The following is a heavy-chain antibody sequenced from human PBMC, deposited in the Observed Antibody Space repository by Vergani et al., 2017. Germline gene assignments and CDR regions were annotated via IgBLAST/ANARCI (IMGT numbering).Heavy chain of an antibody. V-gene: IGHV3-30*02. CDR2: IHYDSSDT. Sequence: VHLVESGGGLVQPGRSLRLSCSGSGFTLGDYAMTWVRQAPGKGLEWVAFIHYDSSDTHYLDSVKGRFTISRDNSKSTLYLQMSSLRAEDTGVYYCAKAETALITDYYYGMDVWGQGTTVIVS. D-gene: IGHD5-18*01. J-gene: IGHJ6*02. CDR3: AKAETALITDYYYGMDV. CDR1: GFTLGDYA.